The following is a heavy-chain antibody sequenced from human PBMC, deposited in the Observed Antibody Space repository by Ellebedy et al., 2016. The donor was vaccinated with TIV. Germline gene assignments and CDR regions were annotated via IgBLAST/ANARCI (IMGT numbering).Heavy chain of an antibody. D-gene: IGHD2/OR15-2a*01. CDR2: ISSSSSYI. CDR1: GFTFSSYS. CDR3: ARGRIGSTRVAYYYYMDV. V-gene: IGHV3-21*01. Sequence: GGSLRLSXAASGFTFSSYSMNWVRQAPGKGLEWVSSISSSSSYIYYADSVKGRFTISRDNSKNTLYLQMNSLRAEDTAVYYCARGRIGSTRVAYYYYMDVWGKGTTVTVSS. J-gene: IGHJ6*03.